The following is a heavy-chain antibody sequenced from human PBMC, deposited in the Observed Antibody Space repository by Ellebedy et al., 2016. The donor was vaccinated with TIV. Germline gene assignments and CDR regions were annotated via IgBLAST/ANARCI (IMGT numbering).Heavy chain of an antibody. CDR1: GFTFSSYD. D-gene: IGHD3-22*01. J-gene: IGHJ3*02. V-gene: IGHV3-13*01. CDR2: IGTAGDT. Sequence: GGSLRLXXAASGFTFSSYDMHWVRQATGKGLEWVSAIGTAGDTYYPGSVKGRFTISRENAKNSLYLQMNSLRAGDTAVYYCARSGSAYYDSSGYYAFDIWGQGTMVTVSS. CDR3: ARSGSAYYDSSGYYAFDI.